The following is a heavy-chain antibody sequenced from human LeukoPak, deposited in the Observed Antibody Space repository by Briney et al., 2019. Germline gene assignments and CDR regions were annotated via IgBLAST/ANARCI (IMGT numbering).Heavy chain of an antibody. Sequence: GGSLRLSCAASGFTFSDYYMSWIRQAPGKGLEWVSYISSSSSYTNYADSVKGRFTISRDNAKNSLYLQTNSLRAEDTAVYYCARDLHQYYYDSSGYPGAFDIWGQGTVVTVSS. D-gene: IGHD3-22*01. CDR3: ARDLHQYYYDSSGYPGAFDI. J-gene: IGHJ3*02. CDR2: ISSSSSYT. V-gene: IGHV3-11*06. CDR1: GFTFSDYY.